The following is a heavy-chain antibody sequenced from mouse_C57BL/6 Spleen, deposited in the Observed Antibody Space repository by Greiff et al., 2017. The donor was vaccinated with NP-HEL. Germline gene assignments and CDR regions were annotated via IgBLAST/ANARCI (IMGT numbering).Heavy chain of an antibody. J-gene: IGHJ1*03. CDR2: INPNNGGT. D-gene: IGHD1-1*01. CDR1: GYTFTDYN. V-gene: IGHV1-18*01. Sequence: VQLKQSGPELVKPGASVKIPCKASGYTFTDYNMDWVKQSHGKSLEWIGDINPNNGGTIYNQKFKGKATLTVDKSSSTAYMELRSLTSEDTAVYYCARPNYGSSHWYFDVWGTGTTVTVSS. CDR3: ARPNYGSSHWYFDV.